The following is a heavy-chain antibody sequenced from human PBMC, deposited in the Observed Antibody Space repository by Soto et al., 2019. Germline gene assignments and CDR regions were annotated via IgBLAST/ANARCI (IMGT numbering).Heavy chain of an antibody. Sequence: PGGSLRLSCAASGFTVSSNYMSWVRQAPGKGLEWVSAILNGGGTTYYADSVKGRFTISRDDSRNTLFLQVNSLRAEDTAIYYCAKVTRNGYSSFDSWGQGTLVTVSS. CDR1: GFTVSSNY. CDR2: ILNGGGTT. D-gene: IGHD3-22*01. J-gene: IGHJ4*02. V-gene: IGHV3-53*01. CDR3: AKVTRNGYSSFDS.